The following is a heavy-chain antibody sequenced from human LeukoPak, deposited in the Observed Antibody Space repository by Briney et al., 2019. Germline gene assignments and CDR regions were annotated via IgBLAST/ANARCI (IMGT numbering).Heavy chain of an antibody. CDR1: GFTVSSNY. Sequence: GGSLRLSCAASGFTVSSNYMSWVRQAPGEGLEWVSVIYSGGSTYYADSAKGRFTISRDNSKNTLYLQMNSLRAEDTAVYYCARDGNTAAYDYWGQGTLVTVSS. D-gene: IGHD1/OR15-1a*01. V-gene: IGHV3-66*02. CDR3: ARDGNTAAYDY. J-gene: IGHJ4*02. CDR2: IYSGGST.